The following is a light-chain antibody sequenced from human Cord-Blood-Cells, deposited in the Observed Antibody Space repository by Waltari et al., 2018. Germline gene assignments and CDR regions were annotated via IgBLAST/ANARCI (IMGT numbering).Light chain of an antibody. Sequence: QSALTQPAPVSGPPGRSFIIPCTGTCSAVGSDTLVPWYQQHPGKPPKLMIDEGSTRPSGVSNRLSGTKSGNTASLTISGLQAEDEADYYCFSYAGSSTWVFGGGTKLTVL. CDR3: FSYAGSSTWV. J-gene: IGLJ3*02. V-gene: IGLV2-23*01. CDR1: CSAVGSDTL. CDR2: EGS.